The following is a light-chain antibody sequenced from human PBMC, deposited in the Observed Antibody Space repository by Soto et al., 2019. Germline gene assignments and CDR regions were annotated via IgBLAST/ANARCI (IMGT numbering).Light chain of an antibody. CDR1: KNDIGVYDF. Sequence: QSALTQPPSASGSPGQSVTISCTGNKNDIGVYDFVSWYQHHPGKAPRLIIYEVVQRPSGVPDRFSGSKSGNTASLTVSGLHAADEADYFCKSYAGSNTYVFGSGTKLTVL. V-gene: IGLV2-8*01. CDR3: KSYAGSNTYV. CDR2: EVV. J-gene: IGLJ1*01.